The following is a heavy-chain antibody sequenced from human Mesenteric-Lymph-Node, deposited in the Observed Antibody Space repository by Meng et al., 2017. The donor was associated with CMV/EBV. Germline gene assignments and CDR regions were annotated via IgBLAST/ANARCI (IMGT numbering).Heavy chain of an antibody. CDR1: GFSFSSYE. V-gene: IGHV3-48*03. CDR2: INHSGSII. CDR3: ARDSNGGGMDV. J-gene: IGHJ6*02. Sequence: GESLKISCAASGFSFSSYEMNWVRQAPGKGLEWVSYINHSGSIIYYADSVKGRFTISRDNAKNSLYLQMNSLRAEDTAVYYCARDSNGGGMDVWGQGTTVTVSS. D-gene: IGHD3-22*01.